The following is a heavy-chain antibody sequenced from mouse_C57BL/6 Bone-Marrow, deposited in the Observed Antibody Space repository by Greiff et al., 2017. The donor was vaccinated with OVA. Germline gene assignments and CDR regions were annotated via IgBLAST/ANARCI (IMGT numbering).Heavy chain of an antibody. CDR3: AKFSHYYGSSYYAMDY. J-gene: IGHJ4*01. Sequence: QVHVKQSGAELAKPGASVKLSCKASGYTFTSYWMHWVKQRPGQGLEWIGYINPSSGYTKYNQKFKDKATLTADKSSSTAYMQLSSLTYEDSAVYYCAKFSHYYGSSYYAMDYWGQGTSVTVSS. D-gene: IGHD1-1*01. V-gene: IGHV1-7*01. CDR2: INPSSGYT. CDR1: GYTFTSYW.